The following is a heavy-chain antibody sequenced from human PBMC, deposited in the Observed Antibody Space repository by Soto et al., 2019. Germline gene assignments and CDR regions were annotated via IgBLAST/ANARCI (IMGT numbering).Heavy chain of an antibody. J-gene: IGHJ4*02. Sequence: PSETLSLTCTVSGGSISSYYWSWIRQPPGKGLEWIGYIYYSGSTNYNPSLKSRVTISVDTSKNQFSLKLSSVTAADTAVYYCARDGHCSGGSCHDYWGQGTCVSVS. CDR2: IYYSGST. CDR3: ARDGHCSGGSCHDY. CDR1: GGSISSYY. V-gene: IGHV4-59*01. D-gene: IGHD2-15*01.